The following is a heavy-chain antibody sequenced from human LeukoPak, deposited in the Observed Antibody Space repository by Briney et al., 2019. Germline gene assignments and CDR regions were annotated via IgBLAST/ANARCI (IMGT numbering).Heavy chain of an antibody. D-gene: IGHD1-20*01. Sequence: GGSLRLSCAASGFTFSSYSMNWVRQAPGKGLEWVSSISSGSSYIYYADSVKGRFPISRDNAKNSLYLQMNSLKAEDTAVYYCARKALVTGNAFDIWGQGTMVTVSS. J-gene: IGHJ3*02. CDR3: ARKALVTGNAFDI. V-gene: IGHV3-21*01. CDR1: GFTFSSYS. CDR2: ISSGSSYI.